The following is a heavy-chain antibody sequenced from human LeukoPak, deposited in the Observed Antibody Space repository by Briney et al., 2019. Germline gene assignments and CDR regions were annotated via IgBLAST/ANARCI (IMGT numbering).Heavy chain of an antibody. CDR1: GYTFTSYD. V-gene: IGHV1-8*01. CDR2: INPNSGNT. CDR3: ARGEVTAYYYYYYGMDV. D-gene: IGHD2-21*02. Sequence: ASVTVSCKASGYTFTSYDINWVRQATGQGLEWMGWINPNSGNTGYAQKFQGRVTMTRNTSISTAYMELSSLRSEDTAVYYCARGEVTAYYYYYYGMDVWGQGTMVTVSS. J-gene: IGHJ6*02.